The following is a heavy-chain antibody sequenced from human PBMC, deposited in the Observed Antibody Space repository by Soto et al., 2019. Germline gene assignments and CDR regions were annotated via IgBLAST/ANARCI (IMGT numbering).Heavy chain of an antibody. J-gene: IGHJ5*02. CDR1: GFTFSDCN. D-gene: IGHD6-13*01. Sequence: GGSLRLSCSASGFTFSDCNMNWVRQAPGKGLEWLSYISGSGSPIFYADSVKGRFTISRDNARNSLYLQMNSLRAEDTAVYYCARGLGSSWFFLWGQGTLVTVSS. CDR3: ARGLGSSWFFL. V-gene: IGHV3-48*01. CDR2: ISGSGSPI.